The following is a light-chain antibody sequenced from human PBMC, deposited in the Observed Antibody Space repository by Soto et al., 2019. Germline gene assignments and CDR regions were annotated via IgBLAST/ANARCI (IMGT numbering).Light chain of an antibody. CDR2: LGS. CDR3: MHALQAPT. Sequence: DIVMTQSPLSLPVTPGEPASISCRSSQSLVHSDGFKYLDWYLQKPGQSPQLLIYLGSYRASGVPDRFSGSGSGTDFTLSISSVEAEDVGVYYCMHALQAPTFGQGTRLEIK. V-gene: IGKV2-28*01. J-gene: IGKJ5*01. CDR1: QSLVHSDGFKY.